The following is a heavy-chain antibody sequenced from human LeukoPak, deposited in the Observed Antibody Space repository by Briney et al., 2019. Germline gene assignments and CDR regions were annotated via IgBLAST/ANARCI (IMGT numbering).Heavy chain of an antibody. J-gene: IGHJ4*02. V-gene: IGHV3-74*01. CDR1: GFSFSSYW. CDR3: ARGYCSSSSCPKAYYFDY. D-gene: IGHD2-2*01. CDR2: INSDGSST. Sequence: PGGSLRLSCAASGFSFSSYWMHWVRQAPGKGLVWVSRINSDGSSTSYADPVKGRFTISRDNAKNTLYLQMNSLRAEDTAVYYCARGYCSSSSCPKAYYFDYWGQGTLVTVSS.